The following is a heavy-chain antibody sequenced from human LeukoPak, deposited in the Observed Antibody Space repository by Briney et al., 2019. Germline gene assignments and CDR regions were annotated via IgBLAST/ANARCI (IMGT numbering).Heavy chain of an antibody. D-gene: IGHD3-22*01. CDR3: ASLYYYDSSGYRPLDY. V-gene: IGHV3-74*01. CDR1: GFTFSSYW. J-gene: IGHJ4*02. CDR2: INSDGSST. Sequence: GGSLRLSCAASGFTFSSYWMHWVRQAPGKGLVWVSRINSDGSSTSYADSVKGRFTISRDNAKNTLYLQMNSLRAEDTAVYYCASLYYYDSSGYRPLDYWGQGTLVTVSS.